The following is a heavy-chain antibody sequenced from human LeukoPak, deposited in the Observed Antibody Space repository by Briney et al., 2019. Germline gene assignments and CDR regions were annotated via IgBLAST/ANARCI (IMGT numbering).Heavy chain of an antibody. CDR3: ARDHYCSSTSCYTIFDH. J-gene: IGHJ4*02. Sequence: ASVKVSCEASGYTFTGYYMHWVRQAPGQGLEWMGWINPNSGGTNYAQKFQGRVTMTRDASISTAYMELSRLRSDDTAVYYCARDHYCSSTSCYTIFDHWGQGTLVTVSS. CDR1: GYTFTGYY. D-gene: IGHD2-2*02. V-gene: IGHV1-2*02. CDR2: INPNSGGT.